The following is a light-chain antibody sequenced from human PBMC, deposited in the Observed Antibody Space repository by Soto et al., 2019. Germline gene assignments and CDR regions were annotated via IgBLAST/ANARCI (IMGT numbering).Light chain of an antibody. CDR3: QQYGSSPLFT. J-gene: IGKJ3*01. CDR2: GAS. V-gene: IGKV3-20*01. CDR1: QSVSSSY. Sequence: EIVLTQSPGTLSLSPGERATLSCRASQSVSSSYLAWYQQKPGQAPRPLIYGASSRATGIPDRFSGSGSGTDLTLTISRLEPEDFAVYYCQQYGSSPLFTFGPGTKVDIK.